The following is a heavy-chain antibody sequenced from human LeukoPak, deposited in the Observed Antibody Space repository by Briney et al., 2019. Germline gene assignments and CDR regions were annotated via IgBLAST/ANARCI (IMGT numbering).Heavy chain of an antibody. Sequence: GGSLRLSCAASGFTFTSYGFHGFRQAPAKALEWVAFRSYNGNKKYGDSVKGRFTISRDNAKNTLHLQMNGLRPDDTAVYYCARDPLDISRRANAFDIWGQGTLVTVSS. V-gene: IGHV3-30*03. CDR1: GFTFTSYG. CDR2: RSYNGNK. J-gene: IGHJ3*02. D-gene: IGHD2-2*03. CDR3: ARDPLDISRRANAFDI.